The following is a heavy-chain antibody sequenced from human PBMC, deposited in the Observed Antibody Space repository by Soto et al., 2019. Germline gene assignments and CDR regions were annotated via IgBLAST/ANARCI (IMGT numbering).Heavy chain of an antibody. D-gene: IGHD3-3*01. Sequence: QVQLVESGGGVVQPGRSLRLSCAASGFSFNTYAMHWVRQAPGKGLEWVAVISHDGSIIRSADFVEGRFVVFRDNSNNKLFLQMESLKPDDTAVYYCAKDLGFGVFWRGLEYWGQGSLVTVAS. V-gene: IGHV3-30*18. J-gene: IGHJ4*02. CDR2: ISHDGSII. CDR3: AKDLGFGVFWRGLEY. CDR1: GFSFNTYA.